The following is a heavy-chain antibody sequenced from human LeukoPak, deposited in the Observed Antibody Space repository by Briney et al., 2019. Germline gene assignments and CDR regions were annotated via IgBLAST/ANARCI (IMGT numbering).Heavy chain of an antibody. CDR2: INPNSGGT. V-gene: IGHV1-2*02. CDR1: GYTFTGYY. CDR3: AREWELLRGIGAFDI. D-gene: IGHD1-26*01. J-gene: IGHJ3*02. Sequence: ASVKVSCKASGYTFTGYYMHWVRQAPGQGLGWMGWINPNSGGTNYAQKFQGRVTMTRDTSISTAYMELSRLRSDDTAVYYCAREWELLRGIGAFDIWGQGTMVTVSS.